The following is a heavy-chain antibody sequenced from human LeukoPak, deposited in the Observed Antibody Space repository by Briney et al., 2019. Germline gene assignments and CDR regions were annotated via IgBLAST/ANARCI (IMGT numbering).Heavy chain of an antibody. CDR2: INHSGST. V-gene: IGHV4-34*01. J-gene: IGHJ6*03. CDR1: GGSFSGYY. Sequence: PSETLSLTCAVYGGSFSGYYWSWIRQPPGKGLEWIGEINHSGSTNYNPSLKSRVTISVDTSKIQFSLKMSSVTAEDTAVYYCARVPNYSNYPYYYYYYLDVWGKGTTVTVSS. D-gene: IGHD4-11*01. CDR3: ARVPNYSNYPYYYYYYLDV.